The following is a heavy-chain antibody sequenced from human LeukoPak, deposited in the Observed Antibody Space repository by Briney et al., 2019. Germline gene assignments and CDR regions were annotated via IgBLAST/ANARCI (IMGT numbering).Heavy chain of an antibody. V-gene: IGHV4-59*05. CDR3: ARHYYDCSGYYPWYVDY. J-gene: IGHJ4*02. D-gene: IGHD3-22*01. Sequence: SETLSLTCTVSGGSISSYYWSWIRQPPGKGLEWIGSIYYSGSTYYNQSLKSRVTISADTSKNQFSLKVTSVTAADTAVYYCARHYYDCSGYYPWYVDYWGQRTLVTVSS. CDR2: IYYSGST. CDR1: GGSISSYY.